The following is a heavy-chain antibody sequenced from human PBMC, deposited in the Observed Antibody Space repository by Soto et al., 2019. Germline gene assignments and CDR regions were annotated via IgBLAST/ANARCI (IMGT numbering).Heavy chain of an antibody. V-gene: IGHV3-33*01. CDR3: ARSRLPIGYVDY. J-gene: IGHJ4*02. CDR1: GFTFSSYG. D-gene: IGHD3-16*01. Sequence: QVQLVESGGGVVQPGRSLRLSCAASGFTFSSYGMHWVRQAPGKGLEWVAVIWYDGSNKYYADSVKGRFTISRDNSKNTLYLQMNSLRAEDTAVYYCARSRLPIGYVDYWGQGTLVTVSS. CDR2: IWYDGSNK.